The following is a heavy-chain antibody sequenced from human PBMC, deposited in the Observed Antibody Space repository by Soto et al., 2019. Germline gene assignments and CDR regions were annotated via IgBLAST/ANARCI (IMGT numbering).Heavy chain of an antibody. CDR3: ARADETAMVAKYYFDS. CDR1: GCSISSSSYY. V-gene: IGHV4-39*07. J-gene: IGHJ4*02. CDR2: IYYSGST. Sequence: SETLSLTCTVSGCSISSSSYYWGWIRQPPGKGLEWIGSIYYSGSTNYNPSLKSRVTISGDTSKNQFSLKLSSVSAADTAVYYCARADETAMVAKYYFDSWGQGTLVTVSS. D-gene: IGHD5-18*01.